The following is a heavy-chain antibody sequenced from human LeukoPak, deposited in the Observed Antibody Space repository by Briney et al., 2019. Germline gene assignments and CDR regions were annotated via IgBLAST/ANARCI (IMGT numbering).Heavy chain of an antibody. V-gene: IGHV4-31*03. CDR2: IYYSGST. CDR3: ARAPKGMTTVRYYYYYYMDV. D-gene: IGHD4-11*01. J-gene: IGHJ6*03. CDR1: SGSVTSGGYY. Sequence: SETLSLTCTVSSGSVTSGGYYWNWIRQHPGKGLEWIGYIYYSGSTFYNPSLKSRVTMSVDTSKNQFSLKLSSVTAADTAVYYCARAPKGMTTVRYYYYYYMDVWGKGTTVTVSS.